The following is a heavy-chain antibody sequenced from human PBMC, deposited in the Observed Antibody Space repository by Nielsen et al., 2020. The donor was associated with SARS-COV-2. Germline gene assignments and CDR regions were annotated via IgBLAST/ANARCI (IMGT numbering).Heavy chain of an antibody. CDR1: GFAFSDFG. J-gene: IGHJ4*02. V-gene: IGHV3-30*18. D-gene: IGHD3-10*01. CDR2: MSYDENNE. CDR3: AKDNGYGSGRGLGYFEY. Sequence: GGSLRLSCAASGFAFSDFGMHWVRQAPGKGLEWVSIMSYDENNENYADSVKGRFTIIKDDSKNTLFLQMNSLRPEDTAVYYCAKDNGYGSGRGLGYFEYWGRGTLVTVSS.